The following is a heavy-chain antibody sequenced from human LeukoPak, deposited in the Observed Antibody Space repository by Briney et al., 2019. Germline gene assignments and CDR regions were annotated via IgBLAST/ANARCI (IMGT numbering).Heavy chain of an antibody. V-gene: IGHV1-69*13. D-gene: IGHD3-22*01. J-gene: IGHJ6*02. CDR3: ARVRTMIVASPQYYGMDV. Sequence: SVKVSCKASGGTFISYAISWVRQAPGQGLGWMGGIIPICGTANYAQKFQGRVTITADESTSTAYMELSSLRSEDTAVYYCARVRTMIVASPQYYGMDVWGQGTTVTVSS. CDR1: GGTFISYA. CDR2: IIPICGTA.